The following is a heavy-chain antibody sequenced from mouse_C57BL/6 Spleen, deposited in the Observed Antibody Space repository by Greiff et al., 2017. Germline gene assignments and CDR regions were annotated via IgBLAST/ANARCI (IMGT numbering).Heavy chain of an antibody. CDR2: IDPSDSYT. J-gene: IGHJ3*01. D-gene: IGHD1-1*01. CDR1: GYTFTSYW. CDR3: ASGGGHGSSYWFAY. Sequence: QVQLQQPGAELVMPGASVKLSCKASGYTFTSYWMHWVKQRPGQGLEWIGEIDPSDSYTNYNQKFKGKSTLTVDKSSSTAYMQLSSLTSEDSAVYYCASGGGHGSSYWFAYWGQGTLVTVSA. V-gene: IGHV1-69*01.